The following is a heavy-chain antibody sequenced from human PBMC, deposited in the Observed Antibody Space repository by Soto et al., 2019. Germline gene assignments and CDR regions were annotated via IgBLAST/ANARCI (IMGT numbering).Heavy chain of an antibody. D-gene: IGHD1-26*01. V-gene: IGHV4-59*12. CDR2: IYYSGST. CDR1: GGSISSYY. Sequence: SETLSLTCTVSGGSISSYYWSWIRQPPGKGLEWIGYIYYSGSTNYNPSLKSRVTISVDTSKNQFSLKLSSVTAADTAVYYCARDSGSYEGFGYWGQGTLVTVS. CDR3: ARDSGSYEGFGY. J-gene: IGHJ4*02.